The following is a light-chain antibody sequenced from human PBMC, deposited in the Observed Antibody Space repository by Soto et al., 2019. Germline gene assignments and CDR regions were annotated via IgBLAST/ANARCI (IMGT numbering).Light chain of an antibody. CDR1: SSDIGAYNS. J-gene: IGLJ2*01. Sequence: QSSLTQPASVSGSPGQSVTISCTGTSSDIGAYNSATWYQQHPGKAPKVLIYEVTDRPSGISNRFSGSKSGNTASLTISGLQAEDEADYYCSSFTTRSTLEFGGGTKLTVL. V-gene: IGLV2-14*01. CDR3: SSFTTRSTLE. CDR2: EVT.